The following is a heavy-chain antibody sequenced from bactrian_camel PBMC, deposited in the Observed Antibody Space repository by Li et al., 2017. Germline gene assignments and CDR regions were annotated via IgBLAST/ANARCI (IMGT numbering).Heavy chain of an antibody. J-gene: IGHJ6*01. V-gene: IGHV3S6*01. D-gene: IGHD2*01. Sequence: HVQLVESGGGLVQPGGSLTLSCAASGFTFSNNWMHWVRQAPGKGLEWVSGMHGHDSKPYYADSVKGRFSISRDNSKNSVYLQMNNLNSEDTALYYCAAVGGGSAAHTIVIARTPGDFAYWGQGTQVTVS. CDR2: MHGHDSKP. CDR1: GFTFSNNW. CDR3: AAVGGGSAAHTIVIARTPGDFAY.